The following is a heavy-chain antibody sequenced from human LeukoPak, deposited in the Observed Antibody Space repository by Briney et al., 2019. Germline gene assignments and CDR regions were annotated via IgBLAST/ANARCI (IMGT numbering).Heavy chain of an antibody. Sequence: SETLSLTCTVSGGSISSYYWSWIRQPPGKGLEWIGYIYYSGSTNYNPSLRSRVTISVDTAKNQFSLQLNSVTAADTAVYYCARETVMILDYWGQGILVTVSS. CDR1: GGSISSYY. D-gene: IGHD3-16*01. J-gene: IGHJ4*02. V-gene: IGHV4-59*01. CDR3: ARETVMILDY. CDR2: IYYSGST.